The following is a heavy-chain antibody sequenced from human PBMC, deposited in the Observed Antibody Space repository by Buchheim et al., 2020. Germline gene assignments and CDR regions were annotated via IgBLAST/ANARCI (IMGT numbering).Heavy chain of an antibody. D-gene: IGHD3-10*01. Sequence: EVQLVESGGGLVQPGGSLRLSCAASGFTFSSYWMSWVRQAPGKGLEWVANIKQDGNDKFYVDSVKGRFTISRDNAKKSLYLQMNSLRAEDTAVYYCARGSGSYFLQSPNDFDNWGQGTL. CDR2: IKQDGNDK. V-gene: IGHV3-7*03. J-gene: IGHJ4*02. CDR3: ARGSGSYFLQSPNDFDN. CDR1: GFTFSSYW.